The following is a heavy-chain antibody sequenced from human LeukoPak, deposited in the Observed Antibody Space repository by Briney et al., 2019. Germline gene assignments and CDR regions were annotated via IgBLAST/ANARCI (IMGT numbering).Heavy chain of an antibody. CDR1: GFTFSSYG. J-gene: IGHJ4*02. CDR3: AKEPDAIVVVPAATDY. D-gene: IGHD2-2*01. Sequence: PGGSLRLSCAASGFTFSSYGMSWVRQAPGKGLEWVSALSGSGGSTYYADSVKGRFTISRDNSKNTLYLQMNSLRAEDTAVYYCAKEPDAIVVVPAATDYWGQGTLVTVSS. V-gene: IGHV3-23*01. CDR2: LSGSGGST.